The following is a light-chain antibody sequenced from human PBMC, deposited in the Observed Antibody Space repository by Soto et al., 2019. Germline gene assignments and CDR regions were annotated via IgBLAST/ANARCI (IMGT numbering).Light chain of an antibody. CDR2: DAS. J-gene: IGKJ5*01. CDR3: QQRSSWIT. CDR1: QSVGSS. V-gene: IGKV3-11*01. Sequence: EIVLTQSPATLSLLPGERATLSCRASQSVGSSLAWYPHKAGQAPRLLLYDASNRATGIPARFSGSGSGTDFTLTISSLEPEDFAVYYCQQRSSWITFGQGTRLEIE.